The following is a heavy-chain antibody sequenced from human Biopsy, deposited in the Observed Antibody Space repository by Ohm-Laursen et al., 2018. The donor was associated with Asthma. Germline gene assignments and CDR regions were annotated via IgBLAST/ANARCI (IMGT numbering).Heavy chain of an antibody. CDR3: ARTYCTLNTCYASFDH. J-gene: IGHJ4*02. CDR2: ISGYLENP. CDR1: GYSFELNG. D-gene: IGHD2-2*01. V-gene: IGHV1-18*04. Sequence: ASVKVSCKSSGYSFELNGMSWVRQRPGQGLEWMGWISGYLENPNYAQKFQGRVNMTYDRSTNTAYMELKSLRTDDTAVYFCARTYCTLNTCYASFDHWGQGTLVAVSS.